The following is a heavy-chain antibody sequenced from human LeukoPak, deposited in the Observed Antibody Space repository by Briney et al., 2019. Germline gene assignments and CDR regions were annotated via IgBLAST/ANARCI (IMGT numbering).Heavy chain of an antibody. Sequence: GGSLRLSCAASGFTFSSYGMHWVRQTPGKGLEWVAVISYDGSNKYYADSVKGRFTISRDNSKNTLYLQMNSLRAEDTAVYYCAKDVGRWLQEYYFDYWGQGTLVTVSS. CDR3: AKDVGRWLQEYYFDY. V-gene: IGHV3-30*18. D-gene: IGHD5-24*01. CDR1: GFTFSSYG. J-gene: IGHJ4*02. CDR2: ISYDGSNK.